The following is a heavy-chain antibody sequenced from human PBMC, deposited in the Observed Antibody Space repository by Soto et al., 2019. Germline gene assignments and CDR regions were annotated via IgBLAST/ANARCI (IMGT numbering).Heavy chain of an antibody. CDR1: GFTFSSYG. D-gene: IGHD5-12*01. CDR2: IWYDGSNK. J-gene: IGHJ6*02. CDR3: AREKEEATTIYYYYYGMDV. Sequence: GGSLRLSCAASGFTFSSYGMHWVRQAPGKGLEWVAVIWYDGSNKYYADSVKGRFTISRDNSKNTLYLQMNSLRAEDTAVYYCAREKEEATTIYYYYYGMDVWGQGTTVTVSS. V-gene: IGHV3-33*01.